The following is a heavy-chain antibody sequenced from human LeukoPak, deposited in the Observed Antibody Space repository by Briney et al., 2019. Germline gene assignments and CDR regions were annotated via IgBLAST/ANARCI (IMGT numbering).Heavy chain of an antibody. D-gene: IGHD1-14*01. CDR3: ASTIRGGPYFDY. CDR2: IYYSGST. Sequence: PSETLPLTCTVSGGSISSSSYYWGWIRQPPGKGLEWIGSIYYSGSTYYNPSLKSRVTISVDTSKNQFSLKLSSVTAADTAVYYCASTIRGGPYFDYWGQGTLVTVSS. J-gene: IGHJ4*02. CDR1: GGSISSSSYY. V-gene: IGHV4-39*01.